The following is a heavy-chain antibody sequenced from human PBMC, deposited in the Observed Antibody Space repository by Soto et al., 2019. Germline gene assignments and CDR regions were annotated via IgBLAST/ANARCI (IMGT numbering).Heavy chain of an antibody. Sequence: ASVKVSCKVSGYTLTELSMHWVRQAPGKGLEWMGGFDPEDGETIYAQKFQGRVTMTEGTSTDTAYMELSSLRSEDTAVYYCATGPNGYNNPLDYWGQGTLVTVSS. J-gene: IGHJ4*02. CDR2: FDPEDGET. V-gene: IGHV1-24*01. D-gene: IGHD5-12*01. CDR3: ATGPNGYNNPLDY. CDR1: GYTLTELS.